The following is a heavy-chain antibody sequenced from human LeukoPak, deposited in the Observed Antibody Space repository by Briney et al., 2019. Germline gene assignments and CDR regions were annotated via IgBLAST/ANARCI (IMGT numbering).Heavy chain of an antibody. J-gene: IGHJ6*03. CDR1: GYTFTSYD. D-gene: IGHD5-12*01. CDR2: IIPIFGTA. CDR3: ARVNRGGYDPRNYYYYMDV. Sequence: SVKVSCKASGYTFTSYDISWVRQAPGQGLEWMGRIIPIFGTANYAQKFQGRVTITTDESTSTAYMELSSLRSEDTAVYYCARVNRGGYDPRNYYYYMDVWGKGTTVTVSS. V-gene: IGHV1-69*05.